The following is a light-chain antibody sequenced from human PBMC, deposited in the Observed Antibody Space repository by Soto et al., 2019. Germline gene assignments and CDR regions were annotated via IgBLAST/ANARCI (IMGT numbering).Light chain of an antibody. V-gene: IGKV3-20*01. Sequence: EIVLTQPPGTVALSPGERATLSCRASQSVDSIYLGGYQQKPGQAPRLLVFGSSTRATGIPDRFSGRGSGTDFTLNISRLEPEDFAVYYCQHFGRSRYTFGQGTKLEIK. CDR3: QHFGRSRYT. CDR1: QSVDSIY. J-gene: IGKJ2*01. CDR2: GSS.